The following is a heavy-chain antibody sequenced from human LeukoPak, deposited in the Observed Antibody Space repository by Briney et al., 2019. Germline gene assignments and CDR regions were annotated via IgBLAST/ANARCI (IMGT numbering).Heavy chain of an antibody. Sequence: GGSLRLSRAASGFTFSSYSMNWVRQAPGKGLEWVSSISSSSSYIYYADSVKGRFTISRDNAKNSLYLQMNSLRAEDTAVYYCAREIVGATPPDYWGQGTLVTVSS. V-gene: IGHV3-21*01. D-gene: IGHD1-26*01. CDR2: ISSSSSYI. CDR1: GFTFSSYS. J-gene: IGHJ4*02. CDR3: AREIVGATPPDY.